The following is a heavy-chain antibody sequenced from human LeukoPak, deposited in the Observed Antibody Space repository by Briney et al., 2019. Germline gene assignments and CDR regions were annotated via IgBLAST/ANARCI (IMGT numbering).Heavy chain of an antibody. D-gene: IGHD6-19*01. Sequence: SETLSLTCTVSGGSISSSSYYWGWIRPPPGKGLEWIGSIYYSGSTYYNPSLKSRVTISVDTSKNQFSLKLSSVTAADTAVYYCARDTVDSSGYYYYMDVWGKGTTVTVSS. V-gene: IGHV4-39*07. CDR1: GGSISSSSYY. CDR3: ARDTVDSSGYYYYMDV. CDR2: IYYSGST. J-gene: IGHJ6*03.